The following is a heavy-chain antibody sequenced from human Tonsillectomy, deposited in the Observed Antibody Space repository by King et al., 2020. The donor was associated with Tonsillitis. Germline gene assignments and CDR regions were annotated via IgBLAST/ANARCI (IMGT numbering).Heavy chain of an antibody. Sequence: QLVQSAAEVKKPGSSVKVSCKASGGTFSSFAVSWVRQAPGQGLEWMGGIVPIFDTLHYAQTFQGRVTIFADESTTTAYMELSSLTSEDTAVYYCARHTSGWYYFDYWGQGTLVTVSS. D-gene: IGHD6-19*01. J-gene: IGHJ4*02. CDR1: GGTFSSFA. V-gene: IGHV1-69*01. CDR3: ARHTSGWYYFDY. CDR2: IVPIFDTL.